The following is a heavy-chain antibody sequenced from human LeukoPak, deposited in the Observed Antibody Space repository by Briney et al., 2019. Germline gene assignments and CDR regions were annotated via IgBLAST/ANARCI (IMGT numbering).Heavy chain of an antibody. Sequence: GGSLRLSCAASGFTFSIYAMSWVRQAPGKGLEWVSTVSGSGHSTFYADSVKGRFTISRDNSKNTLYLQMNSLRAEDTAVYYCAFQPRYCSGGSCWAPFDYWGQGTLVTVSS. J-gene: IGHJ4*02. D-gene: IGHD2-15*01. V-gene: IGHV3-23*01. CDR3: AFQPRYCSGGSCWAPFDY. CDR1: GFTFSIYA. CDR2: VSGSGHST.